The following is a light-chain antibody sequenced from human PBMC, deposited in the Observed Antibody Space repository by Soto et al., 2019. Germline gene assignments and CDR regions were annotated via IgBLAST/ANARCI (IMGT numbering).Light chain of an antibody. CDR3: QQYSNLIT. Sequence: IQMTQSPSSLSASIGDRVTITCRASQGISSYLTWYQQKPGKAPKLLIYDASNLETGVPSRFSGSGSGTYFSFTISSLQPEDFATYYCQQYSNLITFGQGTRLEIK. J-gene: IGKJ5*01. CDR2: DAS. CDR1: QGISSY. V-gene: IGKV1-33*01.